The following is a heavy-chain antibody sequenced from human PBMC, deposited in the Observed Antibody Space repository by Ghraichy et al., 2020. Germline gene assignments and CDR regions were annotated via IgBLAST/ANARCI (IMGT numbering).Heavy chain of an antibody. V-gene: IGHV3-23*01. CDR3: AKGLPSTGIGSLDY. J-gene: IGHJ4*02. CDR2: ISGSGGSI. CDR1: GFTFSSYA. D-gene: IGHD5-18*01. Sequence: GGSLRLSCAASGFTFSSYAMSWVRQAPGKGLEWVSAISGSGGSIYYADSVKGRFTISRDNSKNTLYLQMNSLRAEDTAVYYCAKGLPSTGIGSLDYWGQGTLVTVSS.